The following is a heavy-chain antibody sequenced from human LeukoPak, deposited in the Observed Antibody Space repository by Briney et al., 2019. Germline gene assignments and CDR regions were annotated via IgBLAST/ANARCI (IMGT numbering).Heavy chain of an antibody. D-gene: IGHD3-3*02. J-gene: IGHJ6*02. CDR2: IYSGGST. V-gene: IGHV3-53*04. CDR3: ARALSKVEDYYYYGMDV. Sequence: GGSLRLSCAASGFTVSSNYMSWVRQAPGKGLEWVSVIYSGGSTYYADSVKGRFTISRHNSKNTLYLQMNSLRAEDTAVYYCARALSKVEDYYYYGMDVWGQGTTVTVSS. CDR1: GFTVSSNY.